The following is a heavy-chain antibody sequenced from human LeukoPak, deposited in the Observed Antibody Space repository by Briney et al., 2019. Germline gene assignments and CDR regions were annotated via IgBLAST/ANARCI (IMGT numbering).Heavy chain of an antibody. CDR3: AKDLDAGNSGFDY. D-gene: IGHD4-23*01. V-gene: IGHV3-30*02. CDR2: IRYDGSNK. CDR1: GFTFSSYG. Sequence: GGSLRLSCAASGFTFSSYGMHWVRQAPGKGLEWVAFIRYDGSNKYYADSVKGRFTISRDNSKNTLYLQMNSLRAEDTAVYYCAKDLDAGNSGFDYWGQGTLVTVSS. J-gene: IGHJ4*02.